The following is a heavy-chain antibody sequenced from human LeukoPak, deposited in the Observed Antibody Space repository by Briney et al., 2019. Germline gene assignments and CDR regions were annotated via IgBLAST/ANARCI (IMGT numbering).Heavy chain of an antibody. J-gene: IGHJ4*02. CDR2: ISAYNGNT. V-gene: IGHV1-18*01. CDR3: ARKAMVFSEFDY. Sequence: ASVKVSCKASGYTFTSYGISWVRQAPGQGLEWIGWISAYNGNTNYAQKLQGRVTMTTDTSTSTAYMELRSLRSDDTAVYYCARKAMVFSEFDYWGQGTLVTVSS. D-gene: IGHD5-18*01. CDR1: GYTFTSYG.